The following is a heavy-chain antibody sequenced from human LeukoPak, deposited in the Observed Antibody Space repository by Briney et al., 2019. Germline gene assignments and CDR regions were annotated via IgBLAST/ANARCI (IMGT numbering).Heavy chain of an antibody. CDR1: GGSFSGYY. CDR2: INHSGST. D-gene: IGHD3-10*01. CDR3: ARGALYDYYGSGSYYPLGY. J-gene: IGHJ4*02. Sequence: PSETLSLTCAVYGGSFSGYYWSWIRQPPGKGLEWIGEINHSGSTNYNPSLKSRVTISVDTSKNQFSLKLSSVTAADTAVYYCARGALYDYYGSGSYYPLGYWGQGTLVTVSS. V-gene: IGHV4-34*01.